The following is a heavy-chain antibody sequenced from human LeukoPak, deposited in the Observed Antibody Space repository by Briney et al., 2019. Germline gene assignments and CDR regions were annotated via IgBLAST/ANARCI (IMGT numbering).Heavy chain of an antibody. J-gene: IGHJ4*02. CDR3: ARDQVYDSSGYYPL. Sequence: GGSLRLTCAASGFTFSSYSMNWVRQAPGKGLEWVSSISSSSSYIYYADSVKGRFTISRDNAKNSLYLQMNSLRAEDTAVYYCARDQVYDSSGYYPLWGQGTLVTVSS. CDR1: GFTFSSYS. V-gene: IGHV3-21*01. D-gene: IGHD3-22*01. CDR2: ISSSSSYI.